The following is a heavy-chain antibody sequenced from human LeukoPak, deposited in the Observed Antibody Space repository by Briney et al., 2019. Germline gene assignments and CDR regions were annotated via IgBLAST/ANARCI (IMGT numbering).Heavy chain of an antibody. J-gene: IGHJ5*02. CDR2: INHSGST. D-gene: IGHD1-1*01. CDR3: ARDPATSWNDFWFDP. V-gene: IGHV4-34*01. Sequence: PSETLSLTCAVYGGSFSGYYWSWIRQPPGKGLEWIGEINHSGSTNYNPSLKSRVTISVDTSKNQFSLKLSSVTAADTAVYYCARDPATSWNDFWFDPWGQGTLVTVSS. CDR1: GGSFSGYY.